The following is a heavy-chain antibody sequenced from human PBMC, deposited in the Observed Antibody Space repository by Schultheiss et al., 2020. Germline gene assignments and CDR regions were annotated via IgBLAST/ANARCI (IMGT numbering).Heavy chain of an antibody. CDR3: ARDVGDCTTTRCHTRVNYYGLDV. Sequence: SETLSLTCTVSGGSITSSSYYWGWIRQPPGKGLEWIGSVSYGGNTYYNPSLKSRVTISVDTSKNQFSLKLSSVTAADTAVYYCARDVGDCTTTRCHTRVNYYGLDVWGQGTTVTVSS. D-gene: IGHD2-2*02. V-gene: IGHV4-39*02. CDR1: GGSITSSSYY. J-gene: IGHJ6*02. CDR2: VSYGGNT.